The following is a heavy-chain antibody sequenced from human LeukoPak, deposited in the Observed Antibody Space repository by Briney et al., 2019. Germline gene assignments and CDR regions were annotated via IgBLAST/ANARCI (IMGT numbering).Heavy chain of an antibody. CDR1: GFTFSSYW. D-gene: IGHD3-3*01. Sequence: GGSLRLCCAASGFTFSSYWMSWVRQAPGKGLEWVANIKQDGSEKYYVDSVKGRFTISRDNAKNSLYLQMNSLRAEDTAVYYCARDRNSDFWSGYYTNYFDYWGQGTLVTVSS. CDR3: ARDRNSDFWSGYYTNYFDY. CDR2: IKQDGSEK. J-gene: IGHJ4*02. V-gene: IGHV3-7*01.